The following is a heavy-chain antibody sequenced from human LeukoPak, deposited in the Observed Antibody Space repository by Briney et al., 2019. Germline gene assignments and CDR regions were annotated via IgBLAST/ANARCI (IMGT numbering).Heavy chain of an antibody. CDR1: GGTFSSYA. Sequence: ASVKVSCKASGGTFSSYAISWVRQAPGQGLEWMGRIIPILGLANYAQKFQGWVTMTRDTSISTAYMELSRLRSDDTAVYYCAREEGLGFDPWGQGTLVTVSS. D-gene: IGHD3/OR15-3a*01. CDR2: IIPILGLA. V-gene: IGHV1-69*04. J-gene: IGHJ5*02. CDR3: AREEGLGFDP.